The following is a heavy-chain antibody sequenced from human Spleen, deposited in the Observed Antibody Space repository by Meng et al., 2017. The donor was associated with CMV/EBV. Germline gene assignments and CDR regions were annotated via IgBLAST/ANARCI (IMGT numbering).Heavy chain of an antibody. V-gene: IGHV4-31*02. CDR1: SGSISSGGYF. J-gene: IGHJ6*02. D-gene: IGHD5-18*01. CDR3: ARDGGYPYYYYYYGMDV. CDR2: LYYTGST. Sequence: SCSVSSGSISSGGYFWSWIRQHPGKGLEWIGYLYYTGSTSYNPSLESRATISVDTSKNQFSLKLSSVTAADTAVYYCARDGGYPYYYYYYGMDVWGQGTTVTVSS.